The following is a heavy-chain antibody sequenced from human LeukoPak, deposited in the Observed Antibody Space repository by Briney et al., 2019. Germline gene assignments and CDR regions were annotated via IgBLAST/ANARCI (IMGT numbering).Heavy chain of an antibody. CDR2: IYYSRST. J-gene: IGHJ4*02. D-gene: IGHD3-10*01. CDR3: ARHRGSGSPYFDY. CDR1: GDSIINYS. Sequence: SETLSLTCTVSGDSIINYSWGWVRQSPGKGMEWIGYIYYSRSTKYNPSLKSRVTISVDTSKNQFSLKLSSVTAADTAVYYCARHRGSGSPYFDYWGQGTLVTVSS. V-gene: IGHV4-59*08.